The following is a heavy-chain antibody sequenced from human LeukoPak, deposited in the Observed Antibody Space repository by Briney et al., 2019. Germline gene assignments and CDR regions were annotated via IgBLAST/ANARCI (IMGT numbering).Heavy chain of an antibody. CDR2: IYYSGST. Sequence: SETLSLTCTVSGGSISSGGYYWSWIRQHPGKGLEWIGYIYYSGSTNYNPSLKSRVTVSVDTSKNQFSLKLSSVTAADTAVYYCARGLSVRGVKREYNWFDPWGQGTLVTVSS. D-gene: IGHD3-10*01. CDR3: ARGLSVRGVKREYNWFDP. CDR1: GGSISSGGYY. J-gene: IGHJ5*02. V-gene: IGHV4-31*03.